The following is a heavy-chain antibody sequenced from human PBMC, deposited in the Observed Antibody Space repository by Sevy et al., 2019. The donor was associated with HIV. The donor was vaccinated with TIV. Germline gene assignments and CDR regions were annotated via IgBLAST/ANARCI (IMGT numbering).Heavy chain of an antibody. Sequence: ASVKVSCKASGGTFSNYGIGWVRQAPGQGLEWLGGFIPMFDTANYAQKFQGKVTLTADGSTTTAYMELSGLTSDDTAVYYCAASDFDSRGYSPLYYYNIDVWGQGTTVTVSS. CDR3: AASDFDSRGYSPLYYYNIDV. D-gene: IGHD3-22*01. J-gene: IGHJ6*02. V-gene: IGHV1-69*13. CDR2: FIPMFDTA. CDR1: GGTFSNYG.